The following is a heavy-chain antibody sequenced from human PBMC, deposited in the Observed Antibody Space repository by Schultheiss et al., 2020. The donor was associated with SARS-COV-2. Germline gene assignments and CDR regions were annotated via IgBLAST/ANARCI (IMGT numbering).Heavy chain of an antibody. D-gene: IGHD1-1*01. CDR2: ISGSGGST. V-gene: IGHV3-23*01. CDR3: ATTWYYYYMDV. J-gene: IGHJ6*03. Sequence: GESLKISCAASGFTFSNAWMSWVRQAPGKGLEWVSVISGSGGSTYYADSVKGRFTISRDNSKNTLYLQMNSLRAEDTAVYYCATTWYYYYMDVWGKGTTVTVSS. CDR1: GFTFSNAW.